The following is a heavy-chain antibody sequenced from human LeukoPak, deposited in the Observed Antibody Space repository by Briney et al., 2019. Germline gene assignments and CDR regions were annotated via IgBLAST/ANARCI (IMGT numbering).Heavy chain of an antibody. CDR1: GFTFDDYA. D-gene: IGHD6-6*01. CDR2: ISWNSGSI. J-gene: IGHJ4*02. Sequence: SGGSLRLSCAASGFTFDDYAMHWVRQAPGKGLEWVSGISWNSGSIGYADSVKGRFTISRDNAKNSLYLRMNSLRAEDTALYYCAKDFSSSSVVGYFDYWGQGTLVTVSS. CDR3: AKDFSSSSVVGYFDY. V-gene: IGHV3-9*01.